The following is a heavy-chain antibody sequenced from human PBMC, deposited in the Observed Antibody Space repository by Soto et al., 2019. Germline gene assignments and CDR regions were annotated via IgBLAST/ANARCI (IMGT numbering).Heavy chain of an antibody. V-gene: IGHV4-30-4*01. Sequence: QVQLQESGPGLVKPSQTLSLTCTVSGGSISSGDYYWSWIRQPPGKGLEWIGYIYYSGSTYYNPSLTSXXTXSXXTSKNQFSLKLSSVTAADTAVYYCARDDKQQLAQNWGQGTLVTVSS. CDR1: GGSISSGDYY. D-gene: IGHD6-13*01. J-gene: IGHJ4*02. CDR3: ARDDKQQLAQN. CDR2: IYYSGST.